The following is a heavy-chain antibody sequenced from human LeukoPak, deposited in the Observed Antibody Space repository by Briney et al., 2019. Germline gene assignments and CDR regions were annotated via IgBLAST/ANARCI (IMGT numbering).Heavy chain of an antibody. CDR3: ARGYSSGYYYQGWFDP. Sequence: ASVKVSCKASGYTFTSYYMHWVRQAPGQGLEWMGIINPSGGSTSYAQKFQGRVTMTRDMSTSTVYMELSSLRSEDTAVYYCARGYSSGYYYQGWFDPWGQGTLVTVSS. D-gene: IGHD3-22*01. CDR2: INPSGGST. J-gene: IGHJ5*02. V-gene: IGHV1-46*01. CDR1: GYTFTSYY.